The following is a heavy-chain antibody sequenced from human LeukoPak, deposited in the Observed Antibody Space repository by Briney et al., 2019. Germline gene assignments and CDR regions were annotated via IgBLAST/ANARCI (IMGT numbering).Heavy chain of an antibody. J-gene: IGHJ4*02. CDR2: IYHDGRL. D-gene: IGHD5-18*01. CDR3: ARLPSGGASFGWFDY. V-gene: IGHV4-59*08. CDR1: GGSIRSNS. Sequence: PSETLSPTCTVSGGSIRSNSWSWFRQSPGSGLEWIGYIYHDGRLKYHPSLESRVTISADPSRNQFSLKLTSVTAADTAVYFCARLPSGGASFGWFDYWGQGALVTVSS.